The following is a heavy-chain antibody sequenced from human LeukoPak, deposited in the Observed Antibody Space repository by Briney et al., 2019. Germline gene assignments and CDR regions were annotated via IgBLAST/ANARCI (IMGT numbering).Heavy chain of an antibody. D-gene: IGHD1-26*01. V-gene: IGHV3-33*01. CDR1: GFTFSSYG. J-gene: IGHJ4*02. Sequence: RGSLRLSCAASGFTFSSYGMRWVRQAPGKGLGWVAVIWYDGSNKYYADSVKGRFTISRDNSKDTLYLQMNSLRAEDTAVYYCARAPTSYYYFDYWGQGTLVTVSS. CDR2: IWYDGSNK. CDR3: ARAPTSYYYFDY.